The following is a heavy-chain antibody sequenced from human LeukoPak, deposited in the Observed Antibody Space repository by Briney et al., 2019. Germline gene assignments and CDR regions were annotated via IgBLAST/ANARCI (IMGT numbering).Heavy chain of an antibody. D-gene: IGHD3-16*02. CDR3: ARGGYDYVWGSYRSLYYYYYMEV. Sequence: PSETLSLTCAVYGGSFSGYYWSWIRQPPGKGLEWIGEINHSGSTNYNPSLKSRVTISVDTSKNQFSLKLSSVTAADTAVYYCARGGYDYVWGSYRSLYYYYYMEVWGKGTTVTVSS. CDR1: GGSFSGYY. J-gene: IGHJ6*03. CDR2: INHSGST. V-gene: IGHV4-34*01.